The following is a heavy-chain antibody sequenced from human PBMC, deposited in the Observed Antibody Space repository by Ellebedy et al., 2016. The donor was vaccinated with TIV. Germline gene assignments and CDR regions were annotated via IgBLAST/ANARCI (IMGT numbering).Heavy chain of an antibody. V-gene: IGHV3-21*01. CDR3: ARDPPDARILAGTSEDTDAFDI. D-gene: IGHD1-7*01. J-gene: IGHJ3*02. Sequence: PGGSLRLSCEASGFTFSRYSMNWVRQAPGKGLEWVSAVSSRSDFIYYADSVKGRFTISRDNAKRSLYLQMDSLRAEDTAVYYCARDPPDARILAGTSEDTDAFDIWGQGTMVTVSS. CDR2: VSSRSDFI. CDR1: GFTFSRYS.